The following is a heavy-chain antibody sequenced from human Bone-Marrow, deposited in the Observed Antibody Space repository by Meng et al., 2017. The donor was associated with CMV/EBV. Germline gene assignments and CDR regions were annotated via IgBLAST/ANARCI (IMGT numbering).Heavy chain of an antibody. V-gene: IGHV3-74*01. CDR2: INGGGNNM. D-gene: IGHD2-2*01. J-gene: IGHJ6*02. CDR1: GLIFTTYW. Sequence: RGSLRLACAVAGLIFTTYWMHWVSQVPGKGLVWVSRINGGGNNMVYADSGTGRFTISRDNAQNTPYRQMSSLRAEDTAVYYCAKDMSVVAPAATTYLPHYYGMDVWGQGTTVTVSS. CDR3: AKDMSVVAPAATTYLPHYYGMDV.